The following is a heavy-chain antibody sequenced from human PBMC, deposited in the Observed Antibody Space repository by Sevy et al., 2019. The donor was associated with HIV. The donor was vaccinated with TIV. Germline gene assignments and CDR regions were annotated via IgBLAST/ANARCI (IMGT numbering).Heavy chain of an antibody. Sequence: GGSLRLSCAASGFTFSDYYMSWIRQAPGKGLEWVSYISSSGSTIYYAHSVKGQFTISRDNAKNSLNLQINSLGAEDTAVYYCARASNRWELLRDFDYWGQGTLVTVSS. CDR1: GFTFSDYY. J-gene: IGHJ4*02. CDR3: ARASNRWELLRDFDY. V-gene: IGHV3-11*01. CDR2: ISSSGSTI. D-gene: IGHD1-26*01.